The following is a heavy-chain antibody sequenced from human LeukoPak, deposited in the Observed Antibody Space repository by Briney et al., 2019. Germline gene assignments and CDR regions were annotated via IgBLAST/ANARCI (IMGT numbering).Heavy chain of an antibody. CDR1: GFTVSSNY. CDR2: IYSGGST. J-gene: IGHJ4*02. CDR3: AKDSSQYCSGGSCYGPDY. Sequence: GGSLRLSCAASGFTVSSNYMSWVRQAPGKGLEWVSVIYSGGSTYYADSVKGRFTISRDNSKNTLYLQMNSLRAEDTAVYYCAKDSSQYCSGGSCYGPDYWGQGTLVTVSS. V-gene: IGHV3-53*01. D-gene: IGHD2-15*01.